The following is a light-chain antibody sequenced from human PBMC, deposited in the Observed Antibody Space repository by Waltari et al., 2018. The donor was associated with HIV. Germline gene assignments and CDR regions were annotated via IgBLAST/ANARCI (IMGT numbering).Light chain of an antibody. CDR1: SSDVGGYHY. CDR2: DVS. J-gene: IGLJ3*02. CDR3: SSYTSSSTPNWV. Sequence: QSALTQPASVSGSPGQSITISCTGTSSDVGGYHYVSWYQQHPGKAPKLMIYDVSNRPSGVSNRFSGSKSGNTASLTISGLQAEDEADYYCSSYTSSSTPNWVFGGGTKLTVL. V-gene: IGLV2-14*03.